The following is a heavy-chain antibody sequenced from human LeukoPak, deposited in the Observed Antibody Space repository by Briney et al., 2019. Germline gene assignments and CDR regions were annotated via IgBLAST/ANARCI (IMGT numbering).Heavy chain of an antibody. CDR3: ATFASSYYFY. V-gene: IGHV1-24*01. J-gene: IGHJ4*02. CDR2: FDPEDGET. D-gene: IGHD3-10*01. CDR1: GHTLSELA. Sequence: ASVKVSCKASGHTLSELAIHWVRQAPGKGLEWMGGFDPEDGETIYAQKFQGRVTMIEDTSTDIAYMELTSLRSGDTAVYFCATFASSYYFYWGQGTLVTVSS.